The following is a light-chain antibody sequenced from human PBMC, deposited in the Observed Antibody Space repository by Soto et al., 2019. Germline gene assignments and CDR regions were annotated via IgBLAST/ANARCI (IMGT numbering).Light chain of an antibody. CDR1: SSDVGGYNY. V-gene: IGLV2-14*01. J-gene: IGLJ1*01. CDR3: SSYTSSSTLV. Sequence: QSVLTQPASVSGSPGQSITISCTRTSSDVGGYNYVSWYQQHPGKAPKLMIYEVSNRPSGVSNRFSGSKSGNTASLTISGLQAEDEADYYCSSYTSSSTLVFGTGTKLTVL. CDR2: EVS.